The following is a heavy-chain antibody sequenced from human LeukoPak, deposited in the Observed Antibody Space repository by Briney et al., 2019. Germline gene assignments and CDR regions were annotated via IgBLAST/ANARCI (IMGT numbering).Heavy chain of an antibody. CDR2: ISSSSTTI. CDR3: ARRMYSGSYQGFDY. V-gene: IGHV3-48*02. CDR1: GFTFSSYS. J-gene: IGHJ4*02. D-gene: IGHD1-26*01. Sequence: GGSLRLSCAASGFTFSSYSMNWVRQAPGKGLEWVSYISSSSTTIYYIDSVKGRFTISRDNAKNSLYLQMNSLRDEDTAVYYCARRMYSGSYQGFDYWGQGTLVTVSS.